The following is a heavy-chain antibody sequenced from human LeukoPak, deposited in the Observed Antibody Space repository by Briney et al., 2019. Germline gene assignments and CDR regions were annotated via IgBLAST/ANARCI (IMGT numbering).Heavy chain of an antibody. D-gene: IGHD2-15*01. Sequence: GGSLRLSCVASGLTFSDAWMSWVRQAPGKGLESAGRIKSNSEGGTIDYGAPVKGRFTISRDESTNTLFLQMNSLKTEDTAVYYCTSGGGTMDFWGQGTLVTVSS. CDR3: TSGGGTMDF. V-gene: IGHV3-15*01. J-gene: IGHJ4*02. CDR1: GLTFSDAW. CDR2: IKSNSEGGTI.